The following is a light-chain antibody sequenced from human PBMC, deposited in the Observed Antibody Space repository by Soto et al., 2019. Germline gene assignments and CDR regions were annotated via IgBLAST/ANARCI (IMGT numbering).Light chain of an antibody. Sequence: EILLTQSPGTLSLSPGQRATLSCRTRETVSEDQLAWYQQKPGQAPRLVIFAVSIRAPGIPDRFSDSGSGTDFTLTINRLEREDFAVYYCQQYGSSRWTFGQGTKVEI. CDR1: ETVSEDQ. J-gene: IGKJ1*01. V-gene: IGKV3-20*01. CDR3: QQYGSSRWT. CDR2: AVS.